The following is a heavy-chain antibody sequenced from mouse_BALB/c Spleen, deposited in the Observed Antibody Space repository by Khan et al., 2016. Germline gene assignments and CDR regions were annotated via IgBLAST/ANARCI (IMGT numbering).Heavy chain of an antibody. Sequence: VQLQQPGPELVKPGASVKISCKASGYTFTDYNMHWVKQSHGKSLEWIGYIYPYNGGTGYNQKFKSKATLTVDNSSSTAYMELRSLTSEDSAVYYCASANWDRYFDYWGQGTTLTVSS. CDR1: GYTFTDYN. J-gene: IGHJ2*01. CDR3: ASANWDRYFDY. CDR2: IYPYNGGT. D-gene: IGHD4-1*01. V-gene: IGHV1S29*02.